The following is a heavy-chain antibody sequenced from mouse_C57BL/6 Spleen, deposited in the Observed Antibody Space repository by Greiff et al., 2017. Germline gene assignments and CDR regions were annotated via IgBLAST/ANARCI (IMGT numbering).Heavy chain of an antibody. Sequence: VQLQQSGPELVKPGASVKISCKASGYAFSSSWMNWVKQRPGKGLEWIGRIYPGDGDTNYNGKFKGKATLTADKSSSTAYMQLSSLTSEDSAVYFCARSRIYYYGSSRWYFDVWGTGTTVTVSS. J-gene: IGHJ1*03. V-gene: IGHV1-82*01. CDR1: GYAFSSSW. CDR3: ARSRIYYYGSSRWYFDV. D-gene: IGHD1-1*01. CDR2: IYPGDGDT.